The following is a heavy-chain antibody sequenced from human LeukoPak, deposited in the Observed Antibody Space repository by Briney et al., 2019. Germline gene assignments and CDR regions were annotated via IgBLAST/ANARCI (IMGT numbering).Heavy chain of an antibody. CDR2: IWYDGSNK. CDR1: GFTFSSYG. Sequence: GGSLRLSCVASGFTFSSYGMHWVRQAPGKGLEWVAVIWYDGSNKYYADSVKGRFTISRDNSKNTLYLQMNSLRAEDTAVYYCARGWDDSSGYRRWGQGTLVTVSS. V-gene: IGHV3-33*01. CDR3: ARGWDDSSGYRR. J-gene: IGHJ4*02. D-gene: IGHD3-22*01.